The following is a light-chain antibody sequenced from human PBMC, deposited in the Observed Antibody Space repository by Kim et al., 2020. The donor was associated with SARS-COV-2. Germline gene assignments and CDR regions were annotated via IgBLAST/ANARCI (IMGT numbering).Light chain of an antibody. CDR2: WAS. CDR1: QSVLYSSNNKNY. J-gene: IGKJ1*01. CDR3: QQYASAPLT. Sequence: DIVMTQSPDSLAVSLGERATINCKSSQSVLYSSNNKNYLAWYQQKPGQPPKVLIYWASTRESGVPDRFSGSGSGADFTFTISRLEPEDFAVYYCQQYASAPLTFGQGTKVDIK. V-gene: IGKV4-1*01.